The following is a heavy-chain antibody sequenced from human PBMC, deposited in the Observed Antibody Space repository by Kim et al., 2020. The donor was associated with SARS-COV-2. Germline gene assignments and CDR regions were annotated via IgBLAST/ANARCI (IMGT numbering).Heavy chain of an antibody. CDR1: GVSINGYY. CDR2: IFYSGST. Sequence: SETLSLTCTVSGVSINGYYWSWIRQPPGKELEWIGYIFYSGSTKYNPSLRSRVTISLDTYQNQFSLRLTSVTAADTAVDYCARHKGSGWPYFDYWGQGSPVTVSS. J-gene: IGHJ4*02. V-gene: IGHV4-59*08. CDR3: ARHKGSGWPYFDY. D-gene: IGHD6-19*01.